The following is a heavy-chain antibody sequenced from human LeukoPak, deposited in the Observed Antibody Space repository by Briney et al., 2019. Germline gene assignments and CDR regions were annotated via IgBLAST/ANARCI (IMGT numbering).Heavy chain of an antibody. CDR3: ARVPHGETIFGVVLYWFDP. D-gene: IGHD3-3*01. CDR2: IYHSGST. J-gene: IGHJ5*02. V-gene: IGHV4-38-2*02. Sequence: SETLSLTCTVSGYSISSGYYWGWIRQPPGKGLEWIGCIYHSGSTFYNPSLKSRVTISVDTSKSQFSLKLNSVTAADTAVYYCARVPHGETIFGVVLYWFDPWGQGTLVSVSS. CDR1: GYSISSGYY.